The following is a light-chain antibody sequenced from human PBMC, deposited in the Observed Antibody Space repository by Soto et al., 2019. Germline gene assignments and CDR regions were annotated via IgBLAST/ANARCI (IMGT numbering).Light chain of an antibody. Sequence: QTVVTQEPSLTVSPGGTVTLTCASSTVAVTSGFHPNWSQQKPGQAPRSLIYDTSNRHYWTPARFSGSLLGGRAALTLSGVQPEDEAEYYCLLYYGGEEVFGGGTKLTVL. J-gene: IGLJ2*01. CDR3: LLYYGGEEV. V-gene: IGLV7-43*01. CDR1: TVAVTSGFH. CDR2: DTS.